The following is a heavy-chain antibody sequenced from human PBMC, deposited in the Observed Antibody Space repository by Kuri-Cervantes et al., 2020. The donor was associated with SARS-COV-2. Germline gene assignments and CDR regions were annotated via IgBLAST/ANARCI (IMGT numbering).Heavy chain of an antibody. Sequence: SGATLVKPTQPLTLTCTFSGFSLTTSDMCVAWVRQPPGKGLEWLARIDWDDDKYYKTSLKTRLSITNDTYKDQVVLTMTNMDPVDTATYYCVRIRAATVIADYWGKGTMVTVSS. J-gene: IGHJ4*01. CDR2: IDWDDDK. D-gene: IGHD4-11*01. V-gene: IGHV2-70*11. CDR1: GFSLTTSDMC. CDR3: VRIRAATVIADY.